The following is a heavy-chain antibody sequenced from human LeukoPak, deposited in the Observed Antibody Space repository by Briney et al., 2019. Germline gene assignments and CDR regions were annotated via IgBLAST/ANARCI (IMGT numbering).Heavy chain of an antibody. V-gene: IGHV3-33*01. CDR2: IWSDDRNK. CDR3: TRSLLVIGY. CDR1: GFTFSSYG. Sequence: GGSLRLSCAASGFTFSSYGMHWVRQAPGKGLEWVALIWSDDRNKYYADSVKGQFTISRDNSKNTLYLQMNSLRAEDTAVYYCTRSLLVIGYWGQGTLVTVSS. J-gene: IGHJ4*02. D-gene: IGHD6-13*01.